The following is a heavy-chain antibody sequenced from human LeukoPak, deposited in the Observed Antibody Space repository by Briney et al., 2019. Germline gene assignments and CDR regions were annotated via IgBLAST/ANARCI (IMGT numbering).Heavy chain of an antibody. CDR3: VRVGYDLHFDY. CDR2: IYHSGST. Sequence: SETLSLTCTVSGYSISSGYYWGWIRQPPGKGLEWIGSIYHSGSTYYNPSLKSRVTISVDTSKKQFSLKLSSVTAADTAVYYCVRVGYDLHFDYWGQGTLVTVSS. V-gene: IGHV4-38-2*02. J-gene: IGHJ4*02. D-gene: IGHD5-12*01. CDR1: GYSISSGYY.